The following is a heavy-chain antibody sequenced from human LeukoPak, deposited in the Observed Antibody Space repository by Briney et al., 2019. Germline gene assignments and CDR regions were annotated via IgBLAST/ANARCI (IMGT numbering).Heavy chain of an antibody. J-gene: IGHJ4*02. CDR1: GGSISSYY. CDR2: IYTSGST. Sequence: TSETLSLTCTVSGGSISSYYWSWIRQPAGKGLEWIGRIYTSGSTNYNPSLKSRVTMSVDTSKNQFSLKLSSVTDADTAVYYCASGGYCSGGSCYDYWGQGTLVTVSS. D-gene: IGHD2-15*01. CDR3: ASGGYCSGGSCYDY. V-gene: IGHV4-4*07.